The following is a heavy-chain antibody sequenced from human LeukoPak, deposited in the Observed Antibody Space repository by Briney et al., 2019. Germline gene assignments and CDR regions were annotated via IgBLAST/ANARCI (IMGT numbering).Heavy chain of an antibody. CDR1: GFTFSSYA. J-gene: IGHJ4*02. Sequence: GRSLRLSCAASGFTFSSYAMHWVRQAPGKGLEWVAVISYDGSNKYYADSVKGRFTISRDNSKSTLYLQMNSLRAEDTAVYYCARGINYGDYWGQGTLVTVSS. V-gene: IGHV3-30-3*01. CDR3: ARGINYGDY. D-gene: IGHD4-11*01. CDR2: ISYDGSNK.